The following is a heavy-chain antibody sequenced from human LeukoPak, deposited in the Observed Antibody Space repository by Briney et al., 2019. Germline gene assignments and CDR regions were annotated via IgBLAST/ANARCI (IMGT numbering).Heavy chain of an antibody. CDR2: ISGSGGST. V-gene: IGHV3-23*01. Sequence: GGSLRLSCAASGFTFSSYGMHWVRQAPGKGLEWVSSISGSGGSTYYADSVKGRFTISRDNSKNTLYLQMSSLTAEDTAVYSCAKPSGLVGADGGLDYWGQGTLVTVSS. J-gene: IGHJ4*02. CDR3: AKPSGLVGADGGLDY. CDR1: GFTFSSYG. D-gene: IGHD1-26*01.